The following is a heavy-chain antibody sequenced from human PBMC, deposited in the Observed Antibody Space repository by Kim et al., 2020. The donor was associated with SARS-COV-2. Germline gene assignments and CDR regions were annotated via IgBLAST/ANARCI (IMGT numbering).Heavy chain of an antibody. CDR3: TTEGITMVRGVIRRTLDY. CDR2: IKRKTDGGTT. J-gene: IGHJ4*02. CDR1: GFTFSNAW. Sequence: GGSLRLSCAASGFTFSNAWMSWVRQAPGKGLEWVGRIKRKTDGGTTDYAAPVKGRFTISRDDSKNTLSLQMNSLKTEDTAVYYCTTEGITMVRGVIRRTLDYWGQGTLVTVSS. D-gene: IGHD3-10*01. V-gene: IGHV3-15*01.